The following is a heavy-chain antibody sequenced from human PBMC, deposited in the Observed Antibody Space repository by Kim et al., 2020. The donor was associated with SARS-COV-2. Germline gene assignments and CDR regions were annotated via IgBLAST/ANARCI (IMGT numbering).Heavy chain of an antibody. CDR1: GFTFSSYA. V-gene: IGHV3-23*01. D-gene: IGHD3-10*01. CDR3: AKGGGSGSYYRFYGMDV. Sequence: GGSLRLSCAASGFTFSSYAMSWVRQAPGKGLEWVSAISGSGGSTYYADSVKGRFTISRDNSKNTLYLQMNSLRAEDTAVYYCAKGGGSGSYYRFYGMDVWGQGTTVTVSS. CDR2: ISGSGGST. J-gene: IGHJ6*02.